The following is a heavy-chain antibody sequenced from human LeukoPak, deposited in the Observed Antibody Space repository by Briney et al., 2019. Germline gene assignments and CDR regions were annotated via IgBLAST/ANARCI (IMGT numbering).Heavy chain of an antibody. CDR1: GYTFTSYG. Sequence: GASVKVSCKASGYTFTSYGISWVRQAPGQGLEWMGWISDYNGNTSYAQKLQGRGTITTDTSTSTAYMELRSLRSDVTAVYHCARGSSIAVAPVGYWGQGTLVTVSS. CDR2: ISDYNGNT. J-gene: IGHJ4*02. V-gene: IGHV1-18*01. CDR3: ARGSSIAVAPVGY. D-gene: IGHD6-6*01.